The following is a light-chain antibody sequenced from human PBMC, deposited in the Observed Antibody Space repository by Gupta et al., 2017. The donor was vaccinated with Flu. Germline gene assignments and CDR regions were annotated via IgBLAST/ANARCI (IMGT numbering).Light chain of an antibody. CDR3: QTWGTGIRV. Sequence: QLVLTQSPSASASLGASVKVTCTLSSGHSSYTIAWHPQQPEKGPRFLMKVNSDGTHTKGDGIPGRFSGSSSGAERYLIISSLQSEDEAEYYCQTWGTGIRVFGGGTKVTVL. V-gene: IGLV4-69*01. J-gene: IGLJ2*01. CDR2: VNSDGTH. CDR1: SGHSSYT.